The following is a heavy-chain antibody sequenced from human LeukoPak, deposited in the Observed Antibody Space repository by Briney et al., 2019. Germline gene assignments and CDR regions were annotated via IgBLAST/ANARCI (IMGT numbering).Heavy chain of an antibody. D-gene: IGHD4/OR15-4a*01. Sequence: PSETLSLTCTVSGGSISSSSYYWSWIRQPAGKGLEWIGRIYTSGSTNYNPSLKSRVTMSVDTSKNQFSLKLSSVTAADTAVYYCARVGAGFDPWGQGTLVTVSS. J-gene: IGHJ5*02. CDR3: ARVGAGFDP. CDR2: IYTSGST. CDR1: GGSISSSSYY. V-gene: IGHV4-61*02.